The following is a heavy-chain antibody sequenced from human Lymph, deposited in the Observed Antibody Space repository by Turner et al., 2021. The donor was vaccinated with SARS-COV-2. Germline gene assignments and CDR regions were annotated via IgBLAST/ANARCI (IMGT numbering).Heavy chain of an antibody. J-gene: IGHJ5*02. D-gene: IGHD3-3*01. CDR2: IYYTWST. CDR1: GRSISSSSDD. CDR3: ARNFPIVGVAGSWFDT. V-gene: IGHV4-39*06. Sequence: RLQLQESCTGLGKPSGSRSLTGAGSGRSISSSSDDWGWIRQPPGKGRECIGSIYYTWSTDYIQSLKSRVTIFVDTSKNQFTLNLSSVTAADTSVSYCARNFPIVGVAGSWFDTWGQGTLVTVSS.